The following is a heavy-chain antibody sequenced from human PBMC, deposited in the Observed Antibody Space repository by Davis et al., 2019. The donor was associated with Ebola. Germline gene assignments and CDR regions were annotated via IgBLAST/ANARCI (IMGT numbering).Heavy chain of an antibody. CDR1: GFTFSSYS. CDR3: ARIVDTAMVTWGYFDY. Sequence: PGGSLRLSCAASGFTFSSYSMNWVRQAPGKGLEWVSYISSSSSTIYYADSVKGRFTISRDNAKNSLYLQMNSLRDEDTAVYYCARIVDTAMVTWGYFDYWGQGTLVTVSS. D-gene: IGHD5-18*01. J-gene: IGHJ4*02. V-gene: IGHV3-48*02. CDR2: ISSSSSTI.